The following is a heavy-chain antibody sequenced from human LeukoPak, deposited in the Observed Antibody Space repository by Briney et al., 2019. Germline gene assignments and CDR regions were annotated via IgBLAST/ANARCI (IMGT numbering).Heavy chain of an antibody. CDR2: ISGSGGSA. D-gene: IGHD5-18*01. J-gene: IGHJ4*02. V-gene: IGHV3-23*01. CDR1: GFTFNKYV. Sequence: GGSLRLSCAASGFTFNKYVASWVRQAPGKGLEWVSVISGSGGSAYYADSVKGRFTISRDSSTDTLYLQMNSLGAEDTAVYYCAKGDTAMIRRYYFDTWGQGTLVTVSS. CDR3: AKGDTAMIRRYYFDT.